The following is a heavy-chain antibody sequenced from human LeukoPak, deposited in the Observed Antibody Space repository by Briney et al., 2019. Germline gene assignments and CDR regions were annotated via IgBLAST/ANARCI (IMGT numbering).Heavy chain of an antibody. V-gene: IGHV3-30*03. Sequence: PGGSLRLSCAASGFTFSSYGMHWVRQAPGKGLDWVAVISNDGSKKYYADSVKGRFTISRDNAKNSLYLQMNSLRAEDTAVYYCARGRGSGTHDYWGQGTLVTVSS. CDR1: GFTFSSYG. CDR3: ARGRGSGTHDY. D-gene: IGHD3-3*01. CDR2: ISNDGSKK. J-gene: IGHJ4*02.